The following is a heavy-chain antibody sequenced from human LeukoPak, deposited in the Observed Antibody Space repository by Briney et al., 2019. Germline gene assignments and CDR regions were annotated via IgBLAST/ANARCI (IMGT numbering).Heavy chain of an antibody. CDR2: IKQDGSEK. CDR3: AKGGGWYYNY. CDR1: GFTFSSYW. D-gene: IGHD6-19*01. V-gene: IGHV3-7*03. J-gene: IGHJ4*02. Sequence: GGSLRLSCAASGFTFSSYWMSRVRQAPGKGLEWVANIKQDGSEKYYVDSVKGRFTISRDNSKNTLYLQMNSLRAEDTAVYYCAKGGGWYYNYWGQGTLVTVSS.